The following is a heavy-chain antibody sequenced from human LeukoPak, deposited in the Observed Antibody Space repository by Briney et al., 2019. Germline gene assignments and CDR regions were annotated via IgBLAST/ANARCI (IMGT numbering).Heavy chain of an antibody. J-gene: IGHJ6*02. CDR1: GGSISSYY. Sequence: SETLSLTCTVSGGSISSYYWSWIRQPPGKGLEWIGYIYYSGSTNYNPSLKSRVTISVDTSKNQFPLKLSSVTAADTAVYYCARVRKTPTTVTTSYYYYGMDVWGQGNTVSVSS. CDR2: IYYSGST. CDR3: ARVRKTPTTVTTSYYYYGMDV. V-gene: IGHV4-59*01. D-gene: IGHD4-17*01.